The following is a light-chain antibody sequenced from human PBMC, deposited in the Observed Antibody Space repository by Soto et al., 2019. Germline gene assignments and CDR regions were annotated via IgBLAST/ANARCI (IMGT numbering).Light chain of an antibody. Sequence: DLQMTQSPSTVSASVGDGVTITCRASQSISTWLAWYQQKPGNAPKLLIYDASTLESGVPSGFSGSGSGTEFTLTISSLQPDDFATYYCQQYNSYPSTFGQGTKLEIK. J-gene: IGKJ2*01. V-gene: IGKV1-5*01. CDR1: QSISTW. CDR3: QQYNSYPST. CDR2: DAS.